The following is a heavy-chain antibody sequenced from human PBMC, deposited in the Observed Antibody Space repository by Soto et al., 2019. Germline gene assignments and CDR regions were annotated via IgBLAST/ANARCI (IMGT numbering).Heavy chain of an antibody. V-gene: IGHV4-30-4*01. Sequence: SETLSLTCTVSGGSISSGDYYWSWIRQPPGKGLEWIGYIYYSGSTYYNPSLKSRVTISVDTSKNQFSLKRSSVTAADTAVYYCARGWRNYYDSSGYYHLSAFDIWGQGTMVTVSS. CDR2: IYYSGST. CDR1: GGSISSGDYY. CDR3: ARGWRNYYDSSGYYHLSAFDI. J-gene: IGHJ3*02. D-gene: IGHD3-22*01.